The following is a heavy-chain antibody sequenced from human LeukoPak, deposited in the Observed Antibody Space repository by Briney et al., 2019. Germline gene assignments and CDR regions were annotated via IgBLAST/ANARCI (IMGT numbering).Heavy chain of an antibody. V-gene: IGHV3-7*01. J-gene: IGHJ5*02. CDR2: IKEDGSEK. CDR1: GFTFSTYW. Sequence: PGGSLRLSCVASGFTFSTYWMSWVRQAPGKGLEWVANIKEDGSEKYYVDSLKGRFTISRDNAKNSLYLQMNSLRVEDTAVYYCARHPGYSESYGFDPWGQGTLVSVSS. D-gene: IGHD1-26*01. CDR3: ARHPGYSESYGFDP.